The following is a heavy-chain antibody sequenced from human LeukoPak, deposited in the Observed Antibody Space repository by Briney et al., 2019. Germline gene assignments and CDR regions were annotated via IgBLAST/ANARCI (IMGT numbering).Heavy chain of an antibody. CDR1: GYSFTTHW. D-gene: IGHD3-10*01. CDR2: IYPGDSDT. J-gene: IGHJ4*02. V-gene: IGHV5-51*01. CDR3: ASGGVLVRPSRNNDH. Sequence: GESLKISCKGSGYSFTTHWIGWVRQVPGKGLEWMGIIYPGDSDTRYSPSFQGQVTISADKSISTAYLQWSSLKASDSAMYYCASGGVLVRPSRNNDHWGQGTLVTVSS.